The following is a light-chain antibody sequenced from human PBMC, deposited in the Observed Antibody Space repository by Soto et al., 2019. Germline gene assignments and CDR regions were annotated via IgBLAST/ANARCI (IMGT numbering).Light chain of an antibody. J-gene: IGKJ2*01. CDR1: QGIRND. CDR2: AAS. V-gene: IGKV1-17*02. Sequence: DIQMTQSPSSLSASVGDRVAITCRASQGIRNDLAWFQQKPGEAPKRLIYAASNLQSGVPSRFSGNGSGKDFTLTIGNLQSEDFATYYCLQHNDYPYTFGQGTKLEIK. CDR3: LQHNDYPYT.